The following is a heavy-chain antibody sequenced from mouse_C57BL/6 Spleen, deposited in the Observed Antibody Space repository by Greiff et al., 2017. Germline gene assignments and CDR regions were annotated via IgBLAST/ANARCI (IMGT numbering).Heavy chain of an antibody. Sequence: VQLQQSGPGLVQPSQSLSITCTVSGFSLTSYGVHWVRQSPGKGLEWLGVIWRGGSTDYNAAFMSRLSITKDNSKSQVFFKMNSLQADDTAIYYCAKKSLTTTYAMDYWGQGTSVTVSS. D-gene: IGHD1-1*01. CDR1: GFSLTSYG. CDR3: AKKSLTTTYAMDY. CDR2: IWRGGST. J-gene: IGHJ4*01. V-gene: IGHV2-5*01.